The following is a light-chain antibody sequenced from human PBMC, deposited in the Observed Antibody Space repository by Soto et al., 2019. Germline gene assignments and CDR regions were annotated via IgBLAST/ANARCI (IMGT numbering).Light chain of an antibody. V-gene: IGLV2-14*01. J-gene: IGLJ2*01. CDR2: EVS. CDR1: SSDIGGYNY. CDR3: SSYTTSSTVA. Sequence: QSALTQSASVSGSPRQSITISCTGTSSDIGGYNYVSWYQQHPDKAPKRMIFEVSNRPSGVSNRFSGSKSGNTASLTISGLLPEDEADYYCSSYTTSSTVAFGGGTKLTVL.